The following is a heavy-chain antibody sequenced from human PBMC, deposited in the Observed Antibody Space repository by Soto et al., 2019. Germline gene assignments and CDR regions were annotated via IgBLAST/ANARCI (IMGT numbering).Heavy chain of an antibody. J-gene: IGHJ6*02. CDR3: AKIRHGSGSYYEYYYYYGMDV. CDR2: ISYDGSNK. Sequence: QVQLVESGGGVVQPGRSLRLSCAASGFTFSSYGMHWVRQAPGKGLEWVAVISYDGSNKYYADSVKGRFTISRDNSKNTLYLQMNSLRAEDTAVYYCAKIRHGSGSYYEYYYYYGMDVWGQGTTVTVSS. CDR1: GFTFSSYG. V-gene: IGHV3-30*18. D-gene: IGHD3-10*01.